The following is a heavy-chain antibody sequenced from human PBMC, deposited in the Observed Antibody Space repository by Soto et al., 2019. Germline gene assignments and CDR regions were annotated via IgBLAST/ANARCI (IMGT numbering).Heavy chain of an antibody. Sequence: QVQLVESGGGVVQPGRSLRLSCAASGFTFSSYGMHWVRQAPGKGLEWVAVISYDGSNKYYADSVKGRFTISRDNSKKSLYLQMNSLGAEDTAVYYCAEEGGYYGSGSYSVGENYYGMDVWGQGTTVTVSS. D-gene: IGHD3-10*01. CDR3: AEEGGYYGSGSYSVGENYYGMDV. CDR2: ISYDGSNK. J-gene: IGHJ6*02. CDR1: GFTFSSYG. V-gene: IGHV3-30*18.